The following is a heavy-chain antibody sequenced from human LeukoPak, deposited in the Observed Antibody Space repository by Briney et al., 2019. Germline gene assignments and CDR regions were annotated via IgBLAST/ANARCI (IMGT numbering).Heavy chain of an antibody. CDR2: FSYDGSTQ. CDR3: AKLAPIGTTLGLLFDY. V-gene: IGHV3-30-3*02. CDR1: GFTFSTYA. D-gene: IGHD1-7*01. Sequence: PERSLRLSCAGSGFTFSTYAMHWVRQAPGKGLEWVALFSYDGSTQRYADSVKGRFTISRDNSKNTLYLQMSSLRAEDTAVYYCAKLAPIGTTLGLLFDYWGQGTLVTVSS. J-gene: IGHJ4*02.